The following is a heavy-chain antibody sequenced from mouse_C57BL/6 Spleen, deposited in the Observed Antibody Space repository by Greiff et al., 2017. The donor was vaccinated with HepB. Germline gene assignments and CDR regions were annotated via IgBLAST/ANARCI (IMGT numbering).Heavy chain of an antibody. Sequence: EVQGVESGAELVKPGASVKLSCTASGFNIKDYYMHWVKQRTEQGLEWIGRIDPEDGETKYAPKFQGKATITADTSSNTAYLQLSSLTSEDTAVYYCAPFTTVVSSFDYWGQGTTLTVSS. D-gene: IGHD1-1*01. J-gene: IGHJ2*01. CDR1: GFNIKDYY. V-gene: IGHV14-2*01. CDR3: APFTTVVSSFDY. CDR2: IDPEDGET.